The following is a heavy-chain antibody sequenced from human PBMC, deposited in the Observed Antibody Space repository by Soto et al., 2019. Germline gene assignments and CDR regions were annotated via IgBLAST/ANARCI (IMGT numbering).Heavy chain of an antibody. D-gene: IGHD5-18*01. J-gene: IGHJ3*02. CDR3: ARRYGKNAFDI. CDR1: GGSFSGYY. Sequence: SETLSLTCAVYGGSFSGYYWSWIRQPPGKGLEWIGYIYHSGSTYYNPSLKSRVTISVDRSKNQFSLKLSSVTAADAAVYYCARRYGKNAFDIWGQGTMVTVSS. CDR2: IYHSGST. V-gene: IGHV4-34*01.